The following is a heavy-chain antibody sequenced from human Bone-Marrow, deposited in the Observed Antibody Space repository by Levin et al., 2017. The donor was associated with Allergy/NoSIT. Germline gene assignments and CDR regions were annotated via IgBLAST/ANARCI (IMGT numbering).Heavy chain of an antibody. J-gene: IGHJ4*02. Sequence: ETLSLTCAASGFTFSSYAMSWVRQAPGKGLDWVSAISGSGTSTYYADSVKGRFTISRDNSMTTMYLQMNSLRAEDTAVYYCAKGAGWVAGAVALIWGQGTLVTVSS. V-gene: IGHV3-23*01. CDR2: ISGSGTST. CDR1: GFTFSSYA. D-gene: IGHD6-19*01. CDR3: AKGAGWVAGAVALI.